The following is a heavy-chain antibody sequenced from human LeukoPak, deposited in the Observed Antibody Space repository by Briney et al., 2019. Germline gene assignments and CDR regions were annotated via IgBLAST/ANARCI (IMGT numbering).Heavy chain of an antibody. CDR2: INPNSGGT. Sequence: ASVKVSCKASGYTFTGYYMHWVRQAPGQGLEWMGWINPNSGGTNYAQKFQGRVTMTRDTSISTAYMELSRLRSDDTAVYYCARDRTRHCSGGSCYSKVENWFDPWGQGTLVTASS. CDR1: GYTFTGYY. CDR3: ARDRTRHCSGGSCYSKVENWFDP. V-gene: IGHV1-2*02. D-gene: IGHD2-15*01. J-gene: IGHJ5*02.